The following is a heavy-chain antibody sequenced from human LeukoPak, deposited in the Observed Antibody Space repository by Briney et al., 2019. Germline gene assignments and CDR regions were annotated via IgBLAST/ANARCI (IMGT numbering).Heavy chain of an antibody. CDR3: AKATGYPYYFDY. D-gene: IGHD3-9*01. CDR1: GFTASSNY. V-gene: IGHV3-53*05. J-gene: IGHJ4*02. CDR2: IYSGGNT. Sequence: PGGSLRLSCAASGFTASSNYMSWVRQAPGKGLEWVSIIYSGGNTYYADSVKGRFTISRDNSKNTLYLQMNSLRAEDTAVYYCAKATGYPYYFDYWGQGTLVTVSS.